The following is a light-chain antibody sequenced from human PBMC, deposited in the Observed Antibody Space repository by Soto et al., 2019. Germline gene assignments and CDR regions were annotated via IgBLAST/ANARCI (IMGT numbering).Light chain of an antibody. Sequence: QSALTQPASVSGSPGQPITISCTGTSSDFGSYNLVSWYQQHPGKAPKLMIYEGSKRPSGVSNRFSGSKSGNTASLTISGLQAEDEADYYCCSYAGSSTFDVVFGGGTKLTVL. CDR2: EGS. V-gene: IGLV2-23*03. CDR1: SSDFGSYNL. J-gene: IGLJ2*01. CDR3: CSYAGSSTFDVV.